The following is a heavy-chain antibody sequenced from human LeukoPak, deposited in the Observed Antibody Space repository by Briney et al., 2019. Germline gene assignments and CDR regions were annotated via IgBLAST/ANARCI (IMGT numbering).Heavy chain of an antibody. Sequence: PGGSLRLSCAASAFTFSSYSLNWVRQAPGKGLEWVSYINSSSGTIYYTDSVKGRFTISRDNAKNSLYLQMNSLRAEDTAVYYCAKDGYSYGFGYFDYWGQGTLVTVSS. J-gene: IGHJ4*02. CDR3: AKDGYSYGFGYFDY. D-gene: IGHD5-18*01. CDR1: AFTFSSYS. CDR2: INSSSGTI. V-gene: IGHV3-48*01.